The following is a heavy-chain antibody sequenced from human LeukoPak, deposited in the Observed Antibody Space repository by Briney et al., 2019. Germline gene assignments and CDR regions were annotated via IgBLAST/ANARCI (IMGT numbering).Heavy chain of an antibody. CDR3: AQPDF. Sequence: GGSRRLSCVASGLTFRSSSMHSVRQAPGKGLEWLAFIRFDGSTKYYADSVKGRFTVSRDNSKSTLYLQMNSLRAEDTAVYYCAQPDFWGQGTLVTVSS. J-gene: IGHJ4*02. CDR2: IRFDGSTK. CDR1: GLTFRSSS. V-gene: IGHV3-30*02.